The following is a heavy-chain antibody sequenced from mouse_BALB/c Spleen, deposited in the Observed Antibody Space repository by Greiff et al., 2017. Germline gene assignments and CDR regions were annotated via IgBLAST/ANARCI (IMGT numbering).Heavy chain of an antibody. V-gene: IGHV5-6*01. CDR1: GFTFSSYG. Sequence: EVQRVESGGDLVKPGGSLKLSCAASGFTFSSYGMSWVRQTPDKRLEWVATISSGGSYTYYPDSVKGRFTISRDNAKNTLYLQMSSLKSEDTAMYYCARHGPFAYWGQGTLVTVSA. J-gene: IGHJ3*01. CDR3: ARHGPFAY. CDR2: ISSGGSYT.